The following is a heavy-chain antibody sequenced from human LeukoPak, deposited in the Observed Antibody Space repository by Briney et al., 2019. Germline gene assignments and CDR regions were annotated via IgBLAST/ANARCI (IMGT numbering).Heavy chain of an antibody. CDR1: GFTFSNYW. D-gene: IGHD5-18*01. J-gene: IGHJ4*02. Sequence: GGSLRLSCAASGFTFSNYWMHWVRQAPGKGLVWVSRIDGDGSSTSYADSVKGRFTISRDNAKNTLYLQMTSLRAEDTAVYYCARDPAIVSRDYFDYWGQGTLVTVSS. V-gene: IGHV3-74*01. CDR2: IDGDGSST. CDR3: ARDPAIVSRDYFDY.